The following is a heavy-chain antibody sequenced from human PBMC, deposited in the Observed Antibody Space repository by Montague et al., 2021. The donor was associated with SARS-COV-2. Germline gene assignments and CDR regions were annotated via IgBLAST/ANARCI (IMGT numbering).Heavy chain of an antibody. D-gene: IGHD5-24*01. J-gene: IGHJ4*02. CDR3: ARYNVGYNRSYYFDY. CDR2: INYSGTT. CDR1: GGSISSTNYY. V-gene: IGHV4-39*01. Sequence: SETLSLTCTVSGGSISSTNYYWGLIRQPPGKGLEWIGSINYSGTTHYNPCLKSRVTMSVDTSKSLFSLELSSATAADTAIYYCARYNVGYNRSYYFDYWGQGTLVTVSS.